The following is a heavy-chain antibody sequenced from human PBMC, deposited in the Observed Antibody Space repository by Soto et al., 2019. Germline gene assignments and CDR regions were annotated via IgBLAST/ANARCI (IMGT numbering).Heavy chain of an antibody. Sequence: SETLSLTCTVSGGSISSGDYYWSWIRQPPGKGLEWIGYIYYSGSTYYNPSLKSRVTISVDTSKNQFSLKLSSVTAADTAVYYCARGEYCSGGSCYSPQHWGQGTLVTVSS. CDR2: IYYSGST. J-gene: IGHJ1*01. CDR3: ARGEYCSGGSCYSPQH. D-gene: IGHD2-15*01. CDR1: GGSISSGDYY. V-gene: IGHV4-30-4*01.